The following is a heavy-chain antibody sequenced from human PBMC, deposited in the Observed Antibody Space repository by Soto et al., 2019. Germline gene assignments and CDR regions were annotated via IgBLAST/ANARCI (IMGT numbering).Heavy chain of an antibody. D-gene: IGHD3-16*01. J-gene: IGHJ5*02. CDR3: ARGVLPISSTSWFDP. CDR1: GFPFSTSN. V-gene: IGHV3-21*01. CDR2: ISRSSTYI. Sequence: EVQLVESGGGLVNPGGSLRLSCVVSGFPFSTSNMNWVRQAPGKGLEWVSFISRSSTYIDYADSVKGRFTISRDDAENSLFLQMNSLRAEDTAVYYCARGVLPISSTSWFDPWGQGTLVTVSS.